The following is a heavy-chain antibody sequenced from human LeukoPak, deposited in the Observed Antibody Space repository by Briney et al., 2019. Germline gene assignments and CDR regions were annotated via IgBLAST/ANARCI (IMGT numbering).Heavy chain of an antibody. Sequence: SETLSFTCAVYGGSFSGYYWSWIRQPPGKGLEWIGEINHSGSTNYNPSLKSRVTISVDTSKNQFSLKLSSVTAADTAVYYCARGEIVVVPAAIPYWSDPWGQGTLVTVSS. CDR2: INHSGST. V-gene: IGHV4-34*01. D-gene: IGHD2-2*01. CDR3: ARGEIVVVPAAIPYWSDP. CDR1: GGSFSGYY. J-gene: IGHJ5*02.